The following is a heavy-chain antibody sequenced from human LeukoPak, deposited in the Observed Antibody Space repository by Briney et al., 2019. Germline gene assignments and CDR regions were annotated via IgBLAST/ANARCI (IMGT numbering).Heavy chain of an antibody. J-gene: IGHJ6*03. Sequence: SETLSLTCTVSGGSISSYYWSWIRQPPGKGLEWTGYIYYSGSTNYNPSLKSRVTISVDTSKNQFSLKLSSVTAADTAVYYCARSNLGYCSGGSCHYYYYYYMDVWGKGTTVTVSS. CDR3: ARSNLGYCSGGSCHYYYYYYMDV. D-gene: IGHD2-15*01. V-gene: IGHV4-59*01. CDR2: IYYSGST. CDR1: GGSISSYY.